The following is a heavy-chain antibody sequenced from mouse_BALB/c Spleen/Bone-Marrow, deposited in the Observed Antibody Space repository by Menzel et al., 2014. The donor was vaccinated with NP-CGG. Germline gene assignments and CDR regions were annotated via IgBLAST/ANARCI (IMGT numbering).Heavy chain of an antibody. D-gene: IGHD1-1*01. CDR2: IWAGGTT. CDR3: ARDSDYGSTLFAY. J-gene: IGHJ3*01. Sequence: VKLMESGPGLVAPSQSLSITCTVSGFSLISYGVHWVRQPPGRGLEWLGVIWAGGTTSYNSALMSRLSISKDNSKSQVFLKMNGLQTDDTAIYYCARDSDYGSTLFAYWGQGTLVTVSA. V-gene: IGHV2-9*02. CDR1: GFSLISYG.